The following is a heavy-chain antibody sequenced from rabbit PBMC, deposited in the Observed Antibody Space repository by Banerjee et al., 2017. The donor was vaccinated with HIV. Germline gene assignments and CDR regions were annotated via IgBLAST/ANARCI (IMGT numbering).Heavy chain of an antibody. CDR3: ARAAYADYAGYGYPYFNL. CDR1: GFSFSISYY. D-gene: IGHD6-1*01. V-gene: IGHV1S43*01. J-gene: IGHJ4*01. CDR2: IATSSGRT. Sequence: QEQLVEYGGDLVQPEGSLTLTCKASGFSFSISYYMCGVRQDPGKGLEWIGCIATSSGRTWYASWAKGRFTISKSTSLNTVTLQMTNLTGADTATYFCARAAYADYAGYGYPYFNLWGPGTLVTVS.